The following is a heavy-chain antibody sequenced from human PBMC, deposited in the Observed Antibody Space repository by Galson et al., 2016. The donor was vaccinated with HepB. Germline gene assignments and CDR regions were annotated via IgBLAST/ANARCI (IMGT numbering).Heavy chain of an antibody. CDR3: ASDPRQWQRGYNYGFEY. V-gene: IGHV3-30*03. J-gene: IGHJ4*02. CDR2: ISYDGDTK. D-gene: IGHD5-18*01. CDR1: GFRFTYYG. Sequence: SLRLSCAASGFRFTYYGLHWVRQAPGKGLEWVAVISYDGDTKYHADSVKGRFTISRDNSKNTLYLQMHRLRFEDTAVYYCASDPRQWQRGYNYGFEYWGQGTLVSVSS.